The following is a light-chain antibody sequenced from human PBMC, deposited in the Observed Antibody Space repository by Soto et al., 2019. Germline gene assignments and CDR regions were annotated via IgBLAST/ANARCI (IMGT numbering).Light chain of an antibody. Sequence: QSVLTQPPSISGARGQRVTITCTGSDSNIGASYDVNWYQHLPGAAPNLLIYETDNRPSGVPDRFSASRSGASASLAIDKLQTGDEGDYYCQSYGSGLSVVFGGGTKLTVL. CDR2: ETD. V-gene: IGLV1-40*01. J-gene: IGLJ2*01. CDR1: DSNIGASYD. CDR3: QSYGSGLSVV.